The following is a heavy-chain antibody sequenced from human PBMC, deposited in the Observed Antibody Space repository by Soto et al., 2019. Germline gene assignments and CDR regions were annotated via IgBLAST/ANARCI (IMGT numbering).Heavy chain of an antibody. CDR3: ARLPML. CDR2: IYHSGST. Sequence: QLQLQESGSGLVKPSQTLSLTCGVSGASISTGGYSWSWFRQPPVKGLEWIGYIYHSGSTYYTPSLNSRVTISVHRSKNQFSLKLSSVTAADTAVYYCARLPMLWGQGTLVTVSS. J-gene: IGHJ4*02. V-gene: IGHV4-30-2*01. CDR1: GASISTGGYS. D-gene: IGHD2-2*01.